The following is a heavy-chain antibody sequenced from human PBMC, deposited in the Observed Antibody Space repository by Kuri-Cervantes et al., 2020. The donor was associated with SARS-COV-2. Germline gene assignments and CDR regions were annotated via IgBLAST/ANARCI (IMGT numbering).Heavy chain of an antibody. J-gene: IGHJ6*03. CDR3: ARFLGFYYYMDV. CDR2: IYYSGST. CDR1: GFTFGDYY. D-gene: IGHD3-16*01. V-gene: IGHV4-31*02. Sequence: LRLSCTASGFTFGDYYWSWIRQPPGKGLEWIGYIYYSGSTYYNPSLKSRVAISVDTSKNQFSLKLSSVTAADTAVYYCARFLGFYYYMDVWGKGTTVTVSS.